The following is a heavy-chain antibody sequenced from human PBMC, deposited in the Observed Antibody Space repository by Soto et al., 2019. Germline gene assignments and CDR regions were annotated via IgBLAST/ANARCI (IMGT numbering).Heavy chain of an antibody. CDR1: GGSFSCYY. Sequence: SETLSRTCAVYGGSFSCYYWSWIRQPPGKGLEWIGEINHSGSTNYNPSLKSRVTITADESTSTAYMELSSLRSEDTAVYYCAGMTSIAARPVDYWGQGTLVTVSS. CDR3: AGMTSIAARPVDY. CDR2: INHSGST. J-gene: IGHJ4*01. D-gene: IGHD6-6*01. V-gene: IGHV4-34*01.